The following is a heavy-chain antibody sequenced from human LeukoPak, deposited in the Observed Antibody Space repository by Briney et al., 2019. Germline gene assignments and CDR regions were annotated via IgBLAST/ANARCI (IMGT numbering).Heavy chain of an antibody. D-gene: IGHD3-10*01. J-gene: IGHJ3*02. V-gene: IGHV4-4*02. CDR2: IHHSGRI. Sequence: PSETLSLTCGVSGGSISSDNWWSWVRQPPGKGLEWIGEIHHSGRINNNPSLKSRVTISVDKSKNQLSLKLSSVTAADTAVYYCATVVGGSADPFDAFDIWGQGTMVTVSS. CDR1: GGSISSDNW. CDR3: ATVVGGSADPFDAFDI.